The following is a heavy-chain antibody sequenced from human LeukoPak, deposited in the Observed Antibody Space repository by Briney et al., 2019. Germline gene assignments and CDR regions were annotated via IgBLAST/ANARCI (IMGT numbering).Heavy chain of an antibody. CDR2: ISSSSSYI. CDR3: ARDRGIVVPAAIGY. D-gene: IGHD2-2*01. Sequence: GRSLRLSCAASGFTFSSYSMNWVRQAPGKGLEWVSSISSSSSYIYYADSVKGRFTISRDNAKNSLYLQMNSLRAEDTAVYYCARDRGIVVPAAIGYWGQGTLVTVSS. J-gene: IGHJ4*02. V-gene: IGHV3-21*01. CDR1: GFTFSSYS.